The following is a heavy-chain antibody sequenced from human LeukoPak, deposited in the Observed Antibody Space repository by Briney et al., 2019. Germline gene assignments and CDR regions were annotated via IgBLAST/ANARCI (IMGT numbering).Heavy chain of an antibody. CDR2: IYSGGST. Sequence: GGSLRLSCAASGFTVSSNYMSWVRQAPGKGLEWVSVIYSGGSTYYADSVKGRFTISRDNSKNTLYLQMNSLRAEDTAVYYCARSYSPNYYDYYIDVWGKGTTVTVSS. CDR1: GFTVSSNY. CDR3: ARSYSPNYYDYYIDV. J-gene: IGHJ6*03. V-gene: IGHV3-66*02. D-gene: IGHD2-21*01.